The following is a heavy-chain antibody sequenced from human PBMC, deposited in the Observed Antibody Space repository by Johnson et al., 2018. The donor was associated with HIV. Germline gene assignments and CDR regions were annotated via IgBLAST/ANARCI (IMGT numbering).Heavy chain of an antibody. V-gene: IGHV3-15*01. J-gene: IGHJ3*02. Sequence: VQLVESGGGLVQPGGSLRLSCAASGFTFSSYAMHWVRQAPGKGLEWIGHIKSKTDGGTTDNAAPVKGRFTISRGDSKNTLYLQMNSLRAEDTAAYSFARGDRSTYYRRGAFDIWGQGTMVTVSS. D-gene: IGHD1-26*01. CDR2: IKSKTDGGTT. CDR3: ARGDRSTYYRRGAFDI. CDR1: GFTFSSYA.